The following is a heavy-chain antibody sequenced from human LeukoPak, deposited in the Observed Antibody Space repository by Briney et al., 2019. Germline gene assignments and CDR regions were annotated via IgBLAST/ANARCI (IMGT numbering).Heavy chain of an antibody. Sequence: GGSLRLSCAASGFTFSSYSMNWVRQAPGKGLEWVSAISGSGGSTYYADSVKGRFTISRDNSKNTLYLQMNSLRAEDTAVYYCAKMAHARHYFDYWGQGTLVTVSS. CDR1: GFTFSSYS. CDR2: ISGSGGST. J-gene: IGHJ4*02. V-gene: IGHV3-23*01. CDR3: AKMAHARHYFDY. D-gene: IGHD5-24*01.